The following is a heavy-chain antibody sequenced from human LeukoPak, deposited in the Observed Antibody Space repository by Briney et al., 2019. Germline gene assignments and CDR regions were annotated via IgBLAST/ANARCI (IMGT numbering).Heavy chain of an antibody. CDR3: VRHSPHWFDP. CDR2: IYYSGST. Sequence: SETLSLTCTVSGGSISSYYWSWIRQPPAKGLEWMGLIYYSGSTNYNPSLKSQVTISVDTSKNQFTLKPGSVTAADTAVYYCVRHSPHWFDPWGQGALVTVSS. V-gene: IGHV4-59*08. J-gene: IGHJ5*02. CDR1: GGSISSYY.